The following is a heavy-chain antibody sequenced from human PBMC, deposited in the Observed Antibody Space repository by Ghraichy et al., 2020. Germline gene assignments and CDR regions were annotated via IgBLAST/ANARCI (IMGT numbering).Heavy chain of an antibody. V-gene: IGHV4-4*07. CDR3: ARGFPGIAVAGPQGYYGMDV. J-gene: IGHJ6*02. CDR2: INTSVST. Sequence: SETLSLTCTVSGGSISSYYWSWIRRPTGKGLEWIGRINTSVSTNYNPSLKSRVTMSVDTSKNQFSLKLSSVTAADTAVYYCARGFPGIAVAGPQGYYGMDVWGQGTTVTVSS. CDR1: GGSISSYY. D-gene: IGHD6-19*01.